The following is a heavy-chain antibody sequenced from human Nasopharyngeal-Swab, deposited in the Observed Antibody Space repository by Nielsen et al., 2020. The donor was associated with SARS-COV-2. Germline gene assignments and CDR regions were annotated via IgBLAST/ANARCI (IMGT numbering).Heavy chain of an antibody. Sequence: LSLTCAASGFTFSSYGMHWVRQAPGKGLEWVAVIWYDGSNKYYADSVKGRFTISRDNSKNTLYLRMNSLRAEDTAVYYCARGGSSSWYYFDYWGQGTLVTVSS. D-gene: IGHD6-13*01. CDR2: IWYDGSNK. V-gene: IGHV3-33*01. J-gene: IGHJ4*02. CDR1: GFTFSSYG. CDR3: ARGGSSSWYYFDY.